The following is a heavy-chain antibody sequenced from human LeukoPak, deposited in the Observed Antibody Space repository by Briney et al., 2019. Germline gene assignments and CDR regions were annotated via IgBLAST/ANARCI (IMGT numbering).Heavy chain of an antibody. J-gene: IGHJ3*02. CDR3: ADAQNYYDSSDLDAFDI. V-gene: IGHV1-69*04. D-gene: IGHD3-22*01. CDR2: IIPILGIA. CDR1: GGTFSSYA. Sequence: SVKVSCKASGGTFSSYAISRVRQAPGQGLGWMGRIIPILGIANYAQKFQGRVTITADKSTGTAYMELSSLRSEDTAVYYCADAQNYYDSSDLDAFDIWGRGTMVTVSS.